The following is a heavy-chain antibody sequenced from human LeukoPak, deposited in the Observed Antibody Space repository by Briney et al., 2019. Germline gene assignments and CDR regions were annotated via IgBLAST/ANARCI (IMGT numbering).Heavy chain of an antibody. CDR3: ARESSSSGRYFGY. J-gene: IGHJ4*02. D-gene: IGHD6-6*01. CDR2: INSDGSGT. CDR1: GFTFSSYS. V-gene: IGHV3-74*01. Sequence: GGSLRLSCAASGFTFSSYSMNWVRQAPGTGLVWVSRINSDGSGTNYADSVKGRFTISRDNAKNTLFLQMNSLRAEDTAVYYCARESSSSGRYFGYWGQGTLVTVSS.